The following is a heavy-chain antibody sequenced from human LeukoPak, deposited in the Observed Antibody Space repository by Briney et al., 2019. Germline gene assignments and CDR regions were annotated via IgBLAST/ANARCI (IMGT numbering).Heavy chain of an antibody. CDR2: IIPILGIA. CDR3: ARDHGETYYFDC. J-gene: IGHJ4*02. Sequence: PRASVKVSCKASGGTFSSYAISWVRQAPGQGLEWMGRIIPILGIANYAQKFQGRVTITADKSTSTAYMELSSLRSEDTAVYYCARDHGETYYFDCWGQGTLVTVSS. V-gene: IGHV1-69*04. D-gene: IGHD3-3*01. CDR1: GGTFSSYA.